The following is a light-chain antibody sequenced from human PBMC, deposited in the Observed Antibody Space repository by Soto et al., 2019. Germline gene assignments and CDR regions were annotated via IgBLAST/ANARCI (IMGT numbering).Light chain of an antibody. J-gene: IGLJ3*02. CDR2: EVN. Sequence: QAVVTQPASVSGSPGQSITISCTGSSSDVGGYNSVSWYQQHPGRAPKLMIYEVNNRPLGVSNRFSASKFGNTASLTISGLQAEDEADYYCCSYAGSYTWVFGGGTKVTVL. V-gene: IGLV2-14*01. CDR3: CSYAGSYTWV. CDR1: SSDVGGYNS.